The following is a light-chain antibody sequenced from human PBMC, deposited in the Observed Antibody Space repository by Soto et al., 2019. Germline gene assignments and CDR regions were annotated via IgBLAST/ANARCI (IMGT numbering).Light chain of an antibody. CDR1: SSDVGSYNL. Sequence: QSVLTQPASVSGSPGQSITISCTGTSSDVGSYNLVSWYQQHPGKAPKLMIYEGSKRPSGVSNRFSGSKSGNTASLTISGLQAEEEADYYYCSYAGSYVVFGGGTKLTVL. J-gene: IGLJ2*01. V-gene: IGLV2-23*01. CDR2: EGS. CDR3: CSYAGSYVV.